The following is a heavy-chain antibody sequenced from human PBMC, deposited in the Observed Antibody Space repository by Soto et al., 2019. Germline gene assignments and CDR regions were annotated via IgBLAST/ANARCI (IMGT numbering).Heavy chain of an antibody. CDR3: ASPYRNDAFDI. D-gene: IGHD1-26*01. J-gene: IGHJ3*02. CDR2: IIPILGIA. Sequence: ASVKVSCKASGGTFSSYTISWVRQAPGQGLEWMGRIIPILGIANYAQKFQGRVTITADKSTSTAYMELSSLRSEDTAVYYCASPYRNDAFDIWGQGTMVTVSS. CDR1: GGTFSSYT. V-gene: IGHV1-69*02.